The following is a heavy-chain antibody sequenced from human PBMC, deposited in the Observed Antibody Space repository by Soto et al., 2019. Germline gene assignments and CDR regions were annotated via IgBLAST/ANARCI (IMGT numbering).Heavy chain of an antibody. Sequence: GGSLRLSCAASGFTVSSNYMSWVRQAPGKGLEWVSVIYSGGSTYYADSVKGRFTISRDNSKNTLYLQMNSLRAEDTAVYYCARDLRRGNYSPPSDYWGQGALVTVSS. J-gene: IGHJ4*02. CDR2: IYSGGST. V-gene: IGHV3-53*01. CDR1: GFTVSSNY. CDR3: ARDLRRGNYSPPSDY. D-gene: IGHD1-7*01.